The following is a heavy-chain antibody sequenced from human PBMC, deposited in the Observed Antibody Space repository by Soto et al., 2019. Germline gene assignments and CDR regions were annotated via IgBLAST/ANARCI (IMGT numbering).Heavy chain of an antibody. Sequence: GASVKVSGKASGGTFSSYAISWVRQAPGQGLEWMGGIIPIFGTANYAQKFQGRVTITADESTSTAYMELSSLRSEDTAVYYCSLCVRRSWHCKFDSWGQGTLVTVSS. CDR2: IIPIFGTA. J-gene: IGHJ5*01. D-gene: IGHD1-26*01. CDR1: GGTFSSYA. V-gene: IGHV1-69*13. CDR3: SLCVRRSWHCKFDS.